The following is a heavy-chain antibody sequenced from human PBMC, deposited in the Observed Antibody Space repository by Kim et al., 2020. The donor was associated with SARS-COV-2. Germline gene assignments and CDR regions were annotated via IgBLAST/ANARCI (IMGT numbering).Heavy chain of an antibody. V-gene: IGHV3-74*01. CDR1: GFSFSSYW. J-gene: IGHJ5*02. CDR2: ANVDMSTT. D-gene: IGHD4-4*01. Sequence: GGSLRLSCEASGFSFSSYWMHWVRQAPGKGLVWVARANVDMSTTDYADSVKGRFTVSRDNAKNTPYLQMSSLRDEDTAVYYCARSAYSTMFDAWGQGAL. CDR3: ARSAYSTMFDA.